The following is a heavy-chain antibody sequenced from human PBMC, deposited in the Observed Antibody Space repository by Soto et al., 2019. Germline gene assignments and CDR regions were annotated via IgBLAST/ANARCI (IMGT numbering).Heavy chain of an antibody. CDR2: MNPNSGNT. Sequence: ASVKVSCKASGYTFTSYDINWVRQATGQGLEWMGWMNPNSGNTGYAQKFQGRVTMTRNTSISTAYMELSRLGSEDTAVYYCARGNGYDPDAYYYYYMDVWGKGTTVTVSS. CDR1: GYTFTSYD. V-gene: IGHV1-8*01. D-gene: IGHD5-18*01. CDR3: ARGNGYDPDAYYYYYMDV. J-gene: IGHJ6*03.